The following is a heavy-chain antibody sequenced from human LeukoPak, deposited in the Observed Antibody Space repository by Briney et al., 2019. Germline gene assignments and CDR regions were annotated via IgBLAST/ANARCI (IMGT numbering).Heavy chain of an antibody. CDR3: AGNRGAYEQF. CDR1: GLTVSSNY. Sequence: GGSLRLSCEVSGLTVSSNYMSWVRQAPGKGLEWVSIIYSGGSTYYADSVKGRFTISRDQSKNTLYLQMNSLRAEDTAIYYCAGNRGAYEQFRGQGTLVLVSS. D-gene: IGHD5-12*01. V-gene: IGHV3-53*01. J-gene: IGHJ4*01. CDR2: IYSGGST.